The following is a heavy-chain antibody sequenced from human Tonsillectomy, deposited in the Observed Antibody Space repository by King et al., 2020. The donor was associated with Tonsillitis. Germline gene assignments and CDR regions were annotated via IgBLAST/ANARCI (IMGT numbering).Heavy chain of an antibody. V-gene: IGHV3-23*04. D-gene: IGHD2-15*01. CDR2: IFGGGVGT. J-gene: IGHJ4*02. CDR3: AKNEGDTVPRYQFDY. CDR1: GFTFRDYA. Sequence: VQLVESGGGLVQPGGSLRLSCAASGFTFRDYAMSWVRQAPGKGLEWVSLIFGGGVGTKSAEFVAGRFTISRDNSKNTLYLQMDSLRADDTAVYYCAKNEGDTVPRYQFDYWGQGTLVIVSS.